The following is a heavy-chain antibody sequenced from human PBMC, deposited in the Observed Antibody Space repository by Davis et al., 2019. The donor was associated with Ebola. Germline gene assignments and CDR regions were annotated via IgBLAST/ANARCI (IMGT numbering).Heavy chain of an antibody. D-gene: IGHD2-21*01. CDR1: GYTFSSFG. J-gene: IGHJ4*02. Sequence: ASVKVSCKASGYTFSSFGITWVRQAPGQGLEWMGWISGYSGNTAYAQRFQGRVTMTTDTSTSTAYMEVRGLRFDDTATYYCARYCIYTDCSYFDWWGQGTLVTVSS. CDR3: ARYCIYTDCSYFDW. CDR2: ISGYSGNT. V-gene: IGHV1-18*04.